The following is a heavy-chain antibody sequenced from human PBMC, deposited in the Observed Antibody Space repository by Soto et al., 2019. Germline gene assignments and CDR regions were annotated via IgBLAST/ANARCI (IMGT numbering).Heavy chain of an antibody. D-gene: IGHD2-15*01. V-gene: IGHV3-23*05. CDR3: AKGSAPWCIGVSCYPLDR. Sequence: EVQLLESGGDLVQPGGSLRLSCAASGFTFSSYAMTWVRQAPGRGLECVSVITNSGDDAHYISSVKGRFTSSRDNSKNTLFLQRDRLRVEDTAVYYCAKGSAPWCIGVSCYPLDRWGHGTLVTVSS. CDR1: GFTFSSYA. CDR2: ITNSGDDA. J-gene: IGHJ5*02.